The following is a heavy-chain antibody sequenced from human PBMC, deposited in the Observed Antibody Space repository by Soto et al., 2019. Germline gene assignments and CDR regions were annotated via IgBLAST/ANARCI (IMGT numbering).Heavy chain of an antibody. V-gene: IGHV4-39*01. J-gene: IGHJ6*02. D-gene: IGHD6-13*01. CDR1: GGSITSSFY. Sequence: QLQLQESGPGLVKPSETLSLSCTVSGGSITSSFYWGWIRQPPGKGLEWIGSIYGTGNTYYNPSLNGRVTISADTSKNQFSLNLSSGTDADTAVYYCRSSSRYSTDVWGPGATFTVSS. CDR3: RSSSRYSTDV. CDR2: IYGTGNT.